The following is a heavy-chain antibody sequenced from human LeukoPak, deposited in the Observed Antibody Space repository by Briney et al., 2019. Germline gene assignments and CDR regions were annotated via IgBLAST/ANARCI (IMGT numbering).Heavy chain of an antibody. D-gene: IGHD3-10*02. CDR2: IGSSGDIT. CDR1: GFTFSSYA. J-gene: IGHJ6*04. Sequence: GGSLRLSCAASGFTFSSYAMSWVRQAPGMGLEWVSSIGSSGDITYYADSVKGRFTISRDNSKNTLYLQMNSLRAEDTAVYYCAELGITMIGGVWGKGTRSPSPQ. V-gene: IGHV3-23*01. CDR3: AELGITMIGGV.